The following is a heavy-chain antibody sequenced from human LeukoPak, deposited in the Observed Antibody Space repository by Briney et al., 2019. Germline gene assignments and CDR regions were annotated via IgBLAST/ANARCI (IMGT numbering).Heavy chain of an antibody. J-gene: IGHJ4*02. CDR3: ARDAYRRYYYDSSGYPYFDY. V-gene: IGHV1-2*02. CDR1: GYTFTGYY. Sequence: ASVKVSCKASGYTFTGYYMHWVRQAPGQGLEWMGWINPNSGGTNYARKFQGRVTMTRDTSISTAYMELSRLRSDDTAVYYCARDAYRRYYYDSSGYPYFDYWGQGTLVTVSS. D-gene: IGHD3-22*01. CDR2: INPNSGGT.